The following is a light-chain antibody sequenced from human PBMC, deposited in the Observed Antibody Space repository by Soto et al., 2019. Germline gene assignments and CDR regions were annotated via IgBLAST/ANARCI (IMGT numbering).Light chain of an antibody. V-gene: IGKV1-33*01. Sequence: DIQMTQSPSSLSASVGDRVTITCQATQDIANYLNWYQQKPGKAPKLLIYDASNLETGVPSRLSGSGYGTDFTVTISSLQPEDIATYYCQQYDNLPRVTFGPGTKVDIK. CDR2: DAS. J-gene: IGKJ3*01. CDR1: QDIANY. CDR3: QQYDNLPRVT.